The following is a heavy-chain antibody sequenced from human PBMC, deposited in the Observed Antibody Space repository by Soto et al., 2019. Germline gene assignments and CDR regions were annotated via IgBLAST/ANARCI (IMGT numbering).Heavy chain of an antibody. CDR3: VRVRNGEYSFDY. Sequence: EVQLVESGGGLVQPGGSLRLSCAASGFTFSNYWMHWVRQAPGKGLVWVSRINPTGSGTSYADSVKGRFSISRDNAKNTLSMEMNSLRGEDTAVYYCVRVRNGEYSFDYWGQGTLVTVSS. CDR1: GFTFSNYW. CDR2: INPTGSGT. V-gene: IGHV3-74*01. J-gene: IGHJ4*02. D-gene: IGHD3-10*01.